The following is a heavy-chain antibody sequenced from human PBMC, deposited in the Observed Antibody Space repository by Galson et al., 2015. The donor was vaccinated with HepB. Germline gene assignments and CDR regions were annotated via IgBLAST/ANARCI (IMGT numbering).Heavy chain of an antibody. D-gene: IGHD3-9*01. V-gene: IGHV3-30*02. CDR2: IRYDGSNK. Sequence: SLRLSCAASGFTFSSYGMHWVRQAPGKGLEWVAFIRYDGSNKYYADSVKGRFTISRDNSKNTLYLQMNSLRAEDTAVYYCAKDQRPNYDILTGYYKTPDYWGQGTLVTVSS. J-gene: IGHJ4*02. CDR3: AKDQRPNYDILTGYYKTPDY. CDR1: GFTFSSYG.